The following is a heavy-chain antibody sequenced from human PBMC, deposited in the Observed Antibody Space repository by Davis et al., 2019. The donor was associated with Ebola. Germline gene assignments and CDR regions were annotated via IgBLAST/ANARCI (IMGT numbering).Heavy chain of an antibody. CDR3: ARHRTLQFSRDYYYGMDV. Sequence: PSETLSLTCTVSGGSISSYYWSWIRQPPGKGLEWIGYIYYSGSTNYNPSLKSRVTISVDTSKNQFSLKLSSVTAADTAVYYCARHRTLQFSRDYYYGMDVWGQGTTVTVSS. V-gene: IGHV4-59*08. D-gene: IGHD4-11*01. CDR2: IYYSGST. J-gene: IGHJ6*02. CDR1: GGSISSYY.